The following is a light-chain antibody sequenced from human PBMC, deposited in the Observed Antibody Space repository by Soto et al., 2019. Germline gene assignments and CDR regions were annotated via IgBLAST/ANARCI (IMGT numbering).Light chain of an antibody. CDR2: EVN. J-gene: IGLJ1*01. CDR3: SSYAGASNV. V-gene: IGLV2-8*01. Sequence: QSALSQPASVSGSPGHSVAISCTGTSSDVGGYNYVSWYQQHPGKAPKLMIYEVNKRPSGVPDRFSGSKSGNTASLTVSGLQAEDEADYYCSSYAGASNVFGTGTKVTVL. CDR1: SSDVGGYNY.